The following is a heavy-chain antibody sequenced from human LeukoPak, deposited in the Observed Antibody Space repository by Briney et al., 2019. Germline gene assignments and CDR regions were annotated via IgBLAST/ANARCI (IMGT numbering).Heavy chain of an antibody. J-gene: IGHJ4*02. Sequence: PSGTLSLTCGASGGSISSTNWWTWVRQPPGEGLEWIGEVHLSGRTNYNPSLESRVTMSVDISENHISLKLTSVTAADTAVYYCAREGGPYRPLDYSGQGTLVTVSS. V-gene: IGHV4-4*02. CDR3: AREGGPYRPLDY. CDR1: GGSISSTNW. CDR2: VHLSGRT.